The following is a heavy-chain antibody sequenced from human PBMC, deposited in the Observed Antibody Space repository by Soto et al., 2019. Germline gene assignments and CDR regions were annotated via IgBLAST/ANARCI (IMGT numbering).Heavy chain of an antibody. CDR1: VFTVSSYA. J-gene: IGHJ6*02. V-gene: IGHV3-30-3*01. CDR3: ARAGGSNKFYYYYSGMDV. CDR2: ISYDGSNK. D-gene: IGHD6-13*01. Sequence: GSLRLSGAASVFTVSSYAIHWVRHGPGKGLEWVTVISYDGSNKYYADSVKGRFTISRDNSKSTLYLQMNSLRAEDTAVYYCARAGGSNKFYYYYSGMDVWGQGTTVTVS.